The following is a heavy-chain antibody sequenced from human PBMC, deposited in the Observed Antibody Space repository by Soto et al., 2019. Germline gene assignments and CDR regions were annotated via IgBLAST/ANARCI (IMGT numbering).Heavy chain of an antibody. D-gene: IGHD2-8*02. Sequence: SETLSLTFAVCVGSFSGYSWTWIRQPPGTWLEWIGEINHSGRTNXXPSLKSRVXISVDASENQVXLKLTXFTAADTALYYCARDKITGLSDYWGQGTLVX. CDR3: ARDKITGLSDY. J-gene: IGHJ4*02. CDR1: VGSFSGYS. V-gene: IGHV4-34*01. CDR2: INHSGRT.